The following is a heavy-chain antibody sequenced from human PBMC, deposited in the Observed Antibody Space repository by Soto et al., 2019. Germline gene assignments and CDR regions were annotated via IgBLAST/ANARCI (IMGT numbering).Heavy chain of an antibody. CDR3: AKTGPYDILTYWYFDL. CDR1: GDSISSSSYY. J-gene: IGHJ2*01. V-gene: IGHV4-39*01. Sequence: PSETLSLTCIVSGDSISSSSYYWVWIRQPPGKGLEWIGSIYYSGTTYYNPSLESRVTISIDTSKNQFFLKLSSLTAADTAVYNCAKTGPYDILTYWYFDLWGRGTLVTVSS. CDR2: IYYSGTT. D-gene: IGHD3-9*01.